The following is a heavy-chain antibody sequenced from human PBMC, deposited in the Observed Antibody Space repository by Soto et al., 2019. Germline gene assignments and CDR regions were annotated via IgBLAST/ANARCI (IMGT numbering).Heavy chain of an antibody. D-gene: IGHD3-10*01. Sequence: GGSLRLSCAASGFTFSSYAMSWVRQAPEKGLEWVSAISGSGGSTYYADSVKGRFTISRDNSKNTLYLQMNSLRAEDTAVYYCAKDRRVRGVHKFYYYYYGMDVWGQGTTVTVSS. CDR1: GFTFSSYA. CDR3: AKDRRVRGVHKFYYYYYGMDV. CDR2: ISGSGGST. J-gene: IGHJ6*02. V-gene: IGHV3-23*01.